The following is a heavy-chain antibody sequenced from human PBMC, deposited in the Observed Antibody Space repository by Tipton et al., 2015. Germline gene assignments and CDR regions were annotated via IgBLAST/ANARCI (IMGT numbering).Heavy chain of an antibody. V-gene: IGHV3-15*07. CDR3: TTDPSPPGSGSNSDF. D-gene: IGHD6-25*01. CDR1: GFTLSTYA. Sequence: SLRLSCAASGFTLSTYAMHWVRQAPGKGLEWVGRIKTKAYGGTIDYAAPVRGRFTISTDYSKNMLYLQMNSLKAEDTGVYYCTTDPSPPGSGSNSDFWGQGTLVTVSS. CDR2: IKTKAYGGTI. J-gene: IGHJ4*02.